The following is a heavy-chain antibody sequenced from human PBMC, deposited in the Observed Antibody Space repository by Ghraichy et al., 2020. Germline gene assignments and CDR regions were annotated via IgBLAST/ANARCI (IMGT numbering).Heavy chain of an antibody. CDR2: ISSNGGST. V-gene: IGHV3-64D*06. Sequence: GESLNISCSASGFTFTTYPMHWVRQAPGKGLEYVSAISSNGGSTYYADSVKGRFTISRDNSKDTLYLQMSSLRVEDTAVYYCVSRRDAYNNWGQGTLVTVSS. J-gene: IGHJ4*02. D-gene: IGHD5-24*01. CDR1: GFTFTTYP. CDR3: VSRRDAYNN.